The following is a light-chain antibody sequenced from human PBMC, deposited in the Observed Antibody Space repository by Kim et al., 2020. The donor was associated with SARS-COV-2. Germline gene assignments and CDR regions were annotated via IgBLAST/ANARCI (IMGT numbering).Light chain of an antibody. CDR2: KDN. CDR1: VLTKKY. J-gene: IGLJ2*01. CDR3: YSTTDNNQGV. Sequence: SPGQTARITCSGDVLTKKYARWFQQKPGQAPVVVIYKDNERPSGIPERFSGSRSGTTVTLTISGAQVEDEADYYCYSTTDNNQGVFGGGTRLTVL. V-gene: IGLV3-27*01.